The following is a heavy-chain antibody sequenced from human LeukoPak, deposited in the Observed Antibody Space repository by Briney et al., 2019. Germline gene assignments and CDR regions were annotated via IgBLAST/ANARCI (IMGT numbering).Heavy chain of an antibody. CDR2: INHSGST. Sequence: SETLSLTCTVSGGSISSYYWSWIRQPPGKGLEWIGEINHSGSTNYNPSLKSRVTISVDTSKNQFSLKLSSVTAADTAVYYCARDPPPLRPAAIIWGQGTLVTVSS. CDR1: GGSISSYY. V-gene: IGHV4-34*01. CDR3: ARDPPPLRPAAII. D-gene: IGHD2-2*02. J-gene: IGHJ4*02.